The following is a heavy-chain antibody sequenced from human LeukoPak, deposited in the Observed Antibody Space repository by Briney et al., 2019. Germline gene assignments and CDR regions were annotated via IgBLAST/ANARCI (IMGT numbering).Heavy chain of an antibody. V-gene: IGHV4-39*01. CDR3: ARFKGDGSGYYYDY. J-gene: IGHJ4*02. CDR2: IHYRGST. D-gene: IGHD3-22*01. CDR1: GGSISSSSYY. Sequence: SKTLSLTCTVSGGSISSSSYYWGWIRQPPGKGLEWIQSIHYRGSTYYNPSLKSRVTISVDTSKNQFSLKVSPVTAADTAVYYCARFKGDGSGYYYDYWGQGTLVTVSS.